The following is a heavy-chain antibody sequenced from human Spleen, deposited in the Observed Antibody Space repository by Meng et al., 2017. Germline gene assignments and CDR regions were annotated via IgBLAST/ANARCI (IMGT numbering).Heavy chain of an antibody. J-gene: IGHJ4*02. V-gene: IGHV4-34*01. D-gene: IGHD6-13*01. CDR1: GGAFSGYD. CDR3: ARGLAAGMNY. CDR2: VNHSGST. Sequence: QGRVPRGGVGLLKASETLSLSCAVLGGAFSGYDWNCIRQPPGKGLDWIGEVNHSGSTNYNPSLKSRVSISVDTSKNQFSLRLSSVTAADTAVYYCARGLAAGMNYWGQGTLVTVSS.